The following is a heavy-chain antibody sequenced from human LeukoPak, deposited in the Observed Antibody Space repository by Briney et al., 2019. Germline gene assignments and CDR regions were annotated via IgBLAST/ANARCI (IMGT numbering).Heavy chain of an antibody. CDR3: ARVGYSYGYELDY. D-gene: IGHD5-18*01. CDR2: VHLDGRT. CDR1: GGSVTSTNW. V-gene: IGHV4-4*02. J-gene: IGHJ4*02. Sequence: SETLSLTCDVSGGSVTSTNWWTWVRQPPGKGLEWIGEVHLDGRTNYNPSLKSRLIMSVDLPENHISLKLTSVTAADTAVYYCARVGYSYGYELDYWGQGTLVTVSS.